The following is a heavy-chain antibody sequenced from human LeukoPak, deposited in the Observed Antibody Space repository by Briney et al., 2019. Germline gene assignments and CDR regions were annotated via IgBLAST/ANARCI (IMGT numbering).Heavy chain of an antibody. Sequence: GASVKVSCKASGYTFTGYYMHWVRQAPGQGLEWMGWINPNSGGTNYAQKFQGRVTMTRDTSISTAYMELSRLRSDDTAVYYCARVHGSGHYYYMDVWGKGTTVTVSS. D-gene: IGHD3-10*01. CDR3: ARVHGSGHYYYMDV. CDR2: INPNSGGT. CDR1: GYTFTGYY. J-gene: IGHJ6*03. V-gene: IGHV1-2*02.